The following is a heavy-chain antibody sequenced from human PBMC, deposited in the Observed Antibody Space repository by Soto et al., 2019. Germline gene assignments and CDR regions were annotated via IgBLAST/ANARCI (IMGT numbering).Heavy chain of an antibody. D-gene: IGHD1-7*01. CDR3: TRGNYGAFHH. CDR1: GFTFSDEW. CDR2: IKNKPNGEAT. J-gene: IGHJ3*01. Sequence: EVQLVESGGVLIKPGGSLRLSCAASGFTFSDEWMNWVRQAPGKGLEWVGRIKNKPNGEATDYAAPVKCRFPISKDDSKSRLYLQMNNLKTDDTGVYYCTRGNYGAFHHWGQGTLVTVSS. V-gene: IGHV3-15*07.